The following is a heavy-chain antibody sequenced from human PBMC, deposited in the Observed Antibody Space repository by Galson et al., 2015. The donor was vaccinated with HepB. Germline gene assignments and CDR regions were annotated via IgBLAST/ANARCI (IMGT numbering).Heavy chain of an antibody. V-gene: IGHV3-30*18. CDR1: GFTFSSYG. CDR3: AKDRAQVGANLAEPTDN. D-gene: IGHD1-26*01. CDR2: ISYDGSNK. Sequence: LRLSCAASGFTFSSYGMHWVRQVPGKGLEWVAVISYDGSNKYYADSVKGRFTISRDNSKNTLYLQMNSLRAEDTAVYYCAKDRAQVGANLAEPTDNWGQGTLVTVSS. J-gene: IGHJ4*02.